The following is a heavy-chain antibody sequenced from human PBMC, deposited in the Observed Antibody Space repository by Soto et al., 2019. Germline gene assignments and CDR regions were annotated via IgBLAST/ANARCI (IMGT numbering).Heavy chain of an antibody. Sequence: QVQLVESGGGVVQPGRSLRLSCAASGFIFSTYTMHWVRQAPGKGLEWLTVMSYDGSQKYYADSVKGRLTISRDNSKNTLYLQMTRLRAEDTAVYQCAIAKSSSWHNFDCWGQGTLVTVSS. CDR2: MSYDGSQK. CDR3: AIAKSSSWHNFDC. V-gene: IGHV3-30-3*01. CDR1: GFIFSTYT. D-gene: IGHD6-13*01. J-gene: IGHJ4*02.